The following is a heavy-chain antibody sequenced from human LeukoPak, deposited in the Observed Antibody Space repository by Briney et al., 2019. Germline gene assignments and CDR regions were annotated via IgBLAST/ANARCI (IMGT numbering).Heavy chain of an antibody. Sequence: SETLSLTCTVSGGSISSSSYYWGWIRQPPGKGLEWIGSIYHSGSTYYNPSLKSRVTISVDTSKNQFSLKLSSVTAADTAVYYCARGSSSSPTGDIWGQGTMVTVSS. J-gene: IGHJ3*02. CDR3: ARGSSSSPTGDI. CDR1: GGSISSSSYY. D-gene: IGHD6-6*01. CDR2: IYHSGST. V-gene: IGHV4-39*07.